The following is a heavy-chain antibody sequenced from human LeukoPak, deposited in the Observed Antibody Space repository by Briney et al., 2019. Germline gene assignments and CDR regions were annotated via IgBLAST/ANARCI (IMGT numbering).Heavy chain of an antibody. V-gene: IGHV3-11*01. CDR2: ISSSGSTI. CDR3: ARDGEVVPAAVYFDY. CDR1: GFTFSDYY. J-gene: IGHJ4*02. D-gene: IGHD2-2*01. Sequence: PGRSLRLSCAASGFTFSDYYMSWIRQAPGKGLEWVSYISSSGSTIYYADSVKGRFTISRDNAKNSLYLQMNSLRAEDTAVYYCARDGEVVPAAVYFDYWGQGTLVTVSS.